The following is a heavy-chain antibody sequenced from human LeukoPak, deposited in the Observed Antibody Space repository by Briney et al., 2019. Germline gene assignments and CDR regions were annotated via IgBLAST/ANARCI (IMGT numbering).Heavy chain of an antibody. CDR2: ISGGGVYI. D-gene: IGHD7-27*01. J-gene: IGHJ5*02. V-gene: IGHV3-23*01. Sequence: GGSLRLSCAASGFTFSSYAMSWVRQAPGKGLEWVSAISGGGVYIYYAESVKGRFTTSRDNSRDTLFLQMNSLRTDDTAVYYCAKGGADDWGESWGQGTLVTVSS. CDR3: AKGGADDWGES. CDR1: GFTFSSYA.